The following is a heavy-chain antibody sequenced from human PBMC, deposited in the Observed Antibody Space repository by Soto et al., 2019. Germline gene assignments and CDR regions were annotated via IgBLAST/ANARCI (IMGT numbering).Heavy chain of an antibody. V-gene: IGHV4-31*03. CDR2: IYYSGST. Sequence: QVQLQESGPGLVKPSQTLSLTCSVSGVSVTTGGGYSWSWIRQHPGKGLEWIGYIYYSGSTYYNPSLNSGVTISAVPSTNQFSLTMTSVTVADTAVYFCAKDEGLLWSGELVWGQGILVTVSS. J-gene: IGHJ4*02. CDR1: GVSVTTGGGYS. CDR3: AKDEGLLWSGELV. D-gene: IGHD3-10*01.